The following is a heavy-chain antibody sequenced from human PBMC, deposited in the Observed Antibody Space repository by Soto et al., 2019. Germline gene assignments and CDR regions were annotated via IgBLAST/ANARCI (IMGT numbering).Heavy chain of an antibody. Sequence: SETLSLTCAVSGDSVTSFNYFWTWIRHPPGGGLEWIGYISNSGISKYNPSLKSRVAMSQDTSKNQFSLNLHSVTAADTAVYFCVRGEGKSYYAYHFDTWGQGALVTGSS. CDR3: VRGEGKSYYAYHFDT. D-gene: IGHD3-3*01. V-gene: IGHV4-61*01. J-gene: IGHJ4*02. CDR2: ISNSGIS. CDR1: GDSVTSFNYF.